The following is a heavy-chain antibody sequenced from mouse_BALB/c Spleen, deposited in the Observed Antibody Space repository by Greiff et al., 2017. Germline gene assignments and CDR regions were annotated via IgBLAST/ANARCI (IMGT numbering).Heavy chain of an antibody. V-gene: IGHV5-4*02. CDR3: ARVFGYDDAMDY. D-gene: IGHD2-2*01. Sequence: EVQRVESGGGLVKPGGSLKLSCAASGFTFSDYYMYWVRQTPEKRLEWVATISDGGSYTYYPDSVKGRFTISRDNAKNNLYLQMSSLKSEDTAMYYCARVFGYDDAMDYWGQGTSVTVSS. CDR1: GFTFSDYY. CDR2: ISDGGSYT. J-gene: IGHJ4*01.